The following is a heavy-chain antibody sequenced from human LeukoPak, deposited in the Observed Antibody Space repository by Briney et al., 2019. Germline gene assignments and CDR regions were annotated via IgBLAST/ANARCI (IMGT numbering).Heavy chain of an antibody. J-gene: IGHJ3*01. V-gene: IGHV5-51*01. D-gene: IGHD2-21*01. CDR1: GSNFPSYF. CDR3: ARRSCGGECYDVFDG. CDR2: IFPYESKT. Sequence: GASLRTSSRGTGSNFPSYFTAGGRQMPGKGLEWMGIIFPYESKTRYSPSFQGQVTIFVTQSSSSAYLQWRSWKASDPAVFYFARRSCGGECYDVFDGWGQGTLITVSS.